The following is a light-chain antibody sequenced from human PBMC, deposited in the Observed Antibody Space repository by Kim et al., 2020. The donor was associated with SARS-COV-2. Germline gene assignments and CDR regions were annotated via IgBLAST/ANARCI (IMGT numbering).Light chain of an antibody. J-gene: IGKJ2*03. CDR2: GAS. Sequence: SPGERATLSCRASQSVSSNLAWYQQKPGQAPRLLIYGASTRATGIPARFSGSGSGTEFTLTVSSLQSEDFAVYYCQQYNKWPSGSFGQGTKVDIK. CDR1: QSVSSN. V-gene: IGKV3-15*01. CDR3: QQYNKWPSGS.